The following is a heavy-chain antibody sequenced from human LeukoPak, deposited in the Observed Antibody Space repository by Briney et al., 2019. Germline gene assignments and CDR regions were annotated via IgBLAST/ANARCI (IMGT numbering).Heavy chain of an antibody. Sequence: ASVKVSCKVSGYSFTSYDINWVRQATGQGLEWMGWMNPNSGNTGYAQKFQGRVTMTRNTSISTAYMELSSLRSEDTAVYYCARGQRTRGAFDIWGQGTMVTVSS. V-gene: IGHV1-8*01. CDR1: GYSFTSYD. D-gene: IGHD3/OR15-3a*01. CDR3: ARGQRTRGAFDI. J-gene: IGHJ3*02. CDR2: MNPNSGNT.